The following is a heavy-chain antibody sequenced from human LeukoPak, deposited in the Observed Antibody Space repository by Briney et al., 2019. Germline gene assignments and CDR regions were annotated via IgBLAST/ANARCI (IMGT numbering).Heavy chain of an antibody. V-gene: IGHV4-34*01. J-gene: IGHJ4*02. Sequence: PSETLSLTCAVYGGSFSGYYWSWIRQPPGKGLEWIGEINHSGSTNYNPSLKSRVTISVDTSKDQFSLKLSSVTAADTAVYYCARDQRQLVRYIDYWGQGTLVTVSS. CDR1: GGSFSGYY. CDR2: INHSGST. D-gene: IGHD6-13*01. CDR3: ARDQRQLVRYIDY.